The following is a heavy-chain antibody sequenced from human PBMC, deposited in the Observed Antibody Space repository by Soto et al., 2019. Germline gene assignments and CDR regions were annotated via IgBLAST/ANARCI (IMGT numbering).Heavy chain of an antibody. D-gene: IGHD6-19*01. V-gene: IGHV4-39*01. CDR1: GGSISSSSYY. CDR3: ARHTRLAYNDY. J-gene: IGHJ4*02. CDR2: IYYSGST. Sequence: QLQLQESGPGLVKPSETLSLTCTVSGGSISSSSYYWGWIRQPPGKGLEWTGSIYYSGSTYYNPSLKSRVTISVDTSKNQFSLKLSSVTAADTAVYYCARHTRLAYNDYWGQGTLVTVSS.